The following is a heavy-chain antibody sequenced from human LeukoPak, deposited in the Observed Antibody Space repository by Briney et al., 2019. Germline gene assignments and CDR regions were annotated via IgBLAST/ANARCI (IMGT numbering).Heavy chain of an antibody. CDR1: GYTFTSYD. V-gene: IGHV1-8*01. J-gene: IGHJ4*02. CDR3: ARGLVVAPRAPPGY. CDR2: MNPNSGNT. Sequence: ASVKVSCKASGYTFTSYDINWVRQATGQGLEWMGWMNPNSGNTGYAQKFQGRVTMTRNTSISTAYMELSSLRTVATAVYYCARGLVVAPRAPPGYWGQGTLVTVSS. D-gene: IGHD2-15*01.